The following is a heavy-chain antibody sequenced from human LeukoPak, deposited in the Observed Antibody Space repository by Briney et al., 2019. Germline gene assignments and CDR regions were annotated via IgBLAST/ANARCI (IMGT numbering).Heavy chain of an antibody. V-gene: IGHV3-23*01. CDR1: GFTFSSYA. Sequence: PGGSLRLSCAASGFTFSSYAMSWVRQAPGKGLEWVSVISGSGGSTYYVDCVRGRFTISRDSSKNTLHLQMNSLRAEDTAVYYCAKRYIGNYYFDYWGQGTLVTVSS. CDR3: AKRYIGNYYFDY. J-gene: IGHJ4*02. D-gene: IGHD3-16*02. CDR2: ISGSGGST.